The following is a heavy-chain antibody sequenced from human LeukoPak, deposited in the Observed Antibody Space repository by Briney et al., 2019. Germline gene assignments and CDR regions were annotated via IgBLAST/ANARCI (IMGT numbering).Heavy chain of an antibody. Sequence: SETLSLTCAVYGGSFSGYYWSWIRQPPGKGLEWIGEINHSGSTNYNPSLKSRVTISVDTSKNQFSLKLSSVTAADTAVYSCARVKAAHFMWRGAPFDYWGQGTLVTVSS. D-gene: IGHD3-3*02. CDR1: GGSFSGYY. V-gene: IGHV4-34*01. J-gene: IGHJ4*02. CDR2: INHSGST. CDR3: ARVKAAHFMWRGAPFDY.